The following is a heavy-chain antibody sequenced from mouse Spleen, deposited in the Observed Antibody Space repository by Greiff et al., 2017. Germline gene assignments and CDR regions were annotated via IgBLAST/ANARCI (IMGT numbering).Heavy chain of an antibody. Sequence: VMLVESGPGLVQPSQSLSITCTVSGFSLTSYGVHWVRQSPGKGLEWLGVIWSGGSTDYNAAFISRLSISKDNSKSQVFFKMNSLQADDTAIYYCARGDYGSSYVGAMDYWGQGTSVTVSS. CDR3: ARGDYGSSYVGAMDY. CDR1: GFSLTSYG. V-gene: IGHV2-2*01. J-gene: IGHJ4*01. CDR2: IWSGGST. D-gene: IGHD1-1*01.